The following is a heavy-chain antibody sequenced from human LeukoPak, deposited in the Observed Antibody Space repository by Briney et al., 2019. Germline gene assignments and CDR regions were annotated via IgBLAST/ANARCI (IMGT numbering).Heavy chain of an antibody. CDR3: ARAPLYYYDSPFFDY. V-gene: IGHV3-23*01. D-gene: IGHD3-22*01. CDR1: GFTFSSYT. J-gene: IGHJ4*02. Sequence: TGGSLRLSCAASGFTFSSYTMSWVRQAPGKGLEWVSDISTSGGSTYYADSVKGRFTISRDNSKNTLYLQMNSLRAEDTAVYYCARAPLYYYDSPFFDYWGQGTLVTVSS. CDR2: ISTSGGST.